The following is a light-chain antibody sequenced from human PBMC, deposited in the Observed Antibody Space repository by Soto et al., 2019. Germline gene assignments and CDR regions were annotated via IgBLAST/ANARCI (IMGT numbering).Light chain of an antibody. Sequence: EIVLTQSPGTLSLSPGERATLSCRSSQRVDDSHLAWYQLRPGQAPRLLIYGASARATGIPDRFSGGGSGAEYTLTISSLQSEDFAVYYCQQYDKWPRTFGQGTKVDIK. CDR1: QRVDDSH. CDR3: QQYDKWPRT. CDR2: GAS. V-gene: IGKV3-15*01. J-gene: IGKJ1*01.